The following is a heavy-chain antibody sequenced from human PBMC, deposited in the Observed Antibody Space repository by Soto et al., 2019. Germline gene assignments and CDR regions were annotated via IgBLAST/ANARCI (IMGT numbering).Heavy chain of an antibody. V-gene: IGHV4-34*01. CDR3: ARHNYGSGSTYFDY. D-gene: IGHD3-10*01. Sequence: SETLSLTCAVYGGSFSDFYWTWIRQLPGKGLEWIGEINHSGSTNYNPSLKSRVAISVDTSKNQFSLKLNSMTAADTAVYYCARHNYGSGSTYFDYWGQGTLVTVSS. CDR1: GGSFSDFY. CDR2: INHSGST. J-gene: IGHJ4*02.